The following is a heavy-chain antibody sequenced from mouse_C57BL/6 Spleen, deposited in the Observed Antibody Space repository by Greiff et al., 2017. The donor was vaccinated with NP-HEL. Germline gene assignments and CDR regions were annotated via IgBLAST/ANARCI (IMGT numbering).Heavy chain of an antibody. V-gene: IGHV3-6*01. CDR2: ISYDGSN. Sequence: EVKLQESGPGLVKPSQSLSLTCSVTGYSITSGYYWNWIRQFPGKKLEWMGYISYDGSNNYNPSLKNRISITRDTSKNQFFLKLNSVTTEDTATYYCATLYYGSTDGGSYFDYWGQGTTLTVSS. D-gene: IGHD1-1*01. CDR1: GYSITSGYY. J-gene: IGHJ2*01. CDR3: ATLYYGSTDGGSYFDY.